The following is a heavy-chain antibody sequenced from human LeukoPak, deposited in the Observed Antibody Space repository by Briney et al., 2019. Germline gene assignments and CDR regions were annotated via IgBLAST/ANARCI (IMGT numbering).Heavy chain of an antibody. CDR2: IGGSGVRT. J-gene: IGHJ4*02. V-gene: IGHV3-23*01. Sequence: GGSLRLSCASSGFTFNNFAMSWVRQAPGKGLEWVSGIGGSGVRTYYADSVKGRFTIFRDKFKNTLYLQLSSLRAEDTALYYCAKDRFGHTDQRPLAFDLWGQGTLVTVSS. D-gene: IGHD3-10*01. CDR1: GFTFNNFA. CDR3: AKDRFGHTDQRPLAFDL.